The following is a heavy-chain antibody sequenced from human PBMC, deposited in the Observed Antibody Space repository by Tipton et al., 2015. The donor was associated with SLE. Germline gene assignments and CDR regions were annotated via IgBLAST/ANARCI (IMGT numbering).Heavy chain of an antibody. J-gene: IGHJ5*02. CDR3: AKEPHSSGRFDP. D-gene: IGHD6-19*01. CDR1: EFTFSSYA. V-gene: IGHV3-23*01. CDR2: ISGSGSST. Sequence: GSLRLSCAASEFTFSSYAMSWVRQAPGKGLEWVSAISGSGSSTYYADSVKGRFTISRDNSKNTLYLQMNNLRAEDTAVYHCAKEPHSSGRFDPWGQGTLVTVSS.